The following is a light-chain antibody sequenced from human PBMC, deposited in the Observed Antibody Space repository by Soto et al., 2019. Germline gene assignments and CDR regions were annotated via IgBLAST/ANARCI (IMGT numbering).Light chain of an antibody. CDR1: QTVTSNY. J-gene: IGKJ1*01. CDR2: RAS. V-gene: IGKV3-20*01. CDR3: QQYGSSPGT. Sequence: ENVMTKSAGTLSSSRGERARLCCRASQTVTSNYLAWYQQKPGQAPRLLFSRASIWATRLPDRFSGVGSGTYFTLTISRLQPEDFAVYYCQQYGSSPGTFGQRTKVDI.